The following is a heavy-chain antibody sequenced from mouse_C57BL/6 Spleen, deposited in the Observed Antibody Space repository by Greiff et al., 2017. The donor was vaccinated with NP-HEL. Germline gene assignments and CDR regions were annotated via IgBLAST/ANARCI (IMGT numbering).Heavy chain of an antibody. CDR1: GYTFTDYA. J-gene: IGHJ2*01. CDR2: ISTYYGDA. CDR3: AREGLITTVGEDDY. Sequence: QVQLKESGPELVRPGVSVEISCKGSGYTFTDYAMHWVKQSHAKSLEWIGVISTYYGDASYNQKFKDKSTMTVDKSSSTAYMELARLTSEDSAVYYGAREGLITTVGEDDYWGQGTTLTDSS. D-gene: IGHD1-1*01. V-gene: IGHV1-67*01.